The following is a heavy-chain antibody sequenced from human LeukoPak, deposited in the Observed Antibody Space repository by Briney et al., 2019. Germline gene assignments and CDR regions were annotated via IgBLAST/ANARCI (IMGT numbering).Heavy chain of an antibody. CDR3: ARNLVHLWNVFDF. Sequence: GGSLKLSCVASRFTFSNHYMSWVRQAPGKGLEWVATIKPDGSETFYVDSVKGRFTVSRDNAKSSLYLQMSSLRAEDTAVYHCARNLVHLWNVFDFWGLGTMVTVSS. D-gene: IGHD5-18*01. CDR1: RFTFSNHY. CDR2: IKPDGSET. J-gene: IGHJ3*01. V-gene: IGHV3-7*01.